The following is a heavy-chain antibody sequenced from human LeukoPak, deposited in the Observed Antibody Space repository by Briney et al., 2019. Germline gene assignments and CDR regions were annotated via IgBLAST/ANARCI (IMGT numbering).Heavy chain of an antibody. CDR1: VYTFTGYY. Sequence: ASVKVSCKASVYTFTGYYIHWVRLAPGQGLEWVGWINPNSGGTNYAQTFQGRVTMTRDTSISTAYMELTRLRSDDTAVYYCARDYEVRGVRYYFDYWGQGTLVTVSS. V-gene: IGHV1-2*02. CDR3: ARDYEVRGVRYYFDY. CDR2: INPNSGGT. J-gene: IGHJ4*02. D-gene: IGHD3-10*01.